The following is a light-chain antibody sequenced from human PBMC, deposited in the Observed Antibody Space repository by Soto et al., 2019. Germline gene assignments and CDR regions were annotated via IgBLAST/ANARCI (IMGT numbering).Light chain of an antibody. CDR2: GAS. J-gene: IGKJ1*01. CDR1: QSVSSNH. V-gene: IGKV3-20*01. CDR3: QQYGTSPTWT. Sequence: ESVLTQSPDTLSLSPGERATLCCGAIQSVSSNHLAWYQQKPGQAPRLLIYGASTRATGIPDRFSGSGSGTDFTLTISRLEPEDFAVYYCQQYGTSPTWTFGQGTKVDIK.